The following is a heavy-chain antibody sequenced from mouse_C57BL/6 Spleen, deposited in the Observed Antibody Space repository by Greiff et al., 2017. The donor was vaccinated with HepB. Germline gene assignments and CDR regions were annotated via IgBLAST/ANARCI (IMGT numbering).Heavy chain of an antibody. CDR2: ISDGGSYT. J-gene: IGHJ1*03. CDR1: GFTFSSYA. CDR3: ARDLYYGSSYGYFDV. V-gene: IGHV5-4*01. Sequence: EVKLMESGGGLVKPGGSLKLSCAASGFTFSSYAMSWVRQTPEKRLEWVATISDGGSYTYYPDNVKGRFTISRDNAKNNLYLQMSHLKSEDTAMYYCARDLYYGSSYGYFDVWGTGTTVTVSS. D-gene: IGHD1-1*01.